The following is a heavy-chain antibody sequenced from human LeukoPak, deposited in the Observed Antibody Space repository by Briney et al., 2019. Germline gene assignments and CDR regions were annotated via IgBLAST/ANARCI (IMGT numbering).Heavy chain of an antibody. Sequence: GSLRLSCEVSGFTFSSYHMNWVRQAPGKGLEWVSSIGSSGSYIYYADPLTGRFTISRDNAKNSLYLQMNSLRAEDTAVYYCATESVELATIPLGYWGQGTLVTVSS. CDR2: IGSSGSYI. CDR1: GFTFSSYH. D-gene: IGHD5-24*01. V-gene: IGHV3-21*01. CDR3: ATESVELATIPLGY. J-gene: IGHJ4*02.